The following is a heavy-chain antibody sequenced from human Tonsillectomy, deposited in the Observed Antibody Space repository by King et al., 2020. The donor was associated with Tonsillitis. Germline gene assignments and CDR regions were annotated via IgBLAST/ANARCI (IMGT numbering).Heavy chain of an antibody. V-gene: IGHV5-51*01. CDR3: ARGEVGYYYDSIGEYYFDY. CDR1: GYSFTSYW. Sequence: VQLVQSGAEVKRPGESLKISCKGSGYSFTSYWIGWVRQMPGKGLEWMGIIYPGDSDTRYSPSFQGEVTISADKSISTAYLQWSSLKASDTAMYYCARGEVGYYYDSIGEYYFDYWGQGTLVTVSS. J-gene: IGHJ4*02. CDR2: IYPGDSDT. D-gene: IGHD3-22*01.